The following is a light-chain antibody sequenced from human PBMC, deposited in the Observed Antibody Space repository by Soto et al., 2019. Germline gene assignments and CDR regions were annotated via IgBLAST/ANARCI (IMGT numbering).Light chain of an antibody. V-gene: IGKV3-20*01. Sequence: EIVLTRFPGTLSLSPGERATLSCRASQSVGSNYLAWYQQRPGQPPNLLIFGASHRAPDIPDRFSGSGSGTDFTLTISRLEPEDFAVYYCQQYGGSVQTFGQGTKVEIK. CDR3: QQYGGSVQT. CDR1: QSVGSNY. CDR2: GAS. J-gene: IGKJ1*01.